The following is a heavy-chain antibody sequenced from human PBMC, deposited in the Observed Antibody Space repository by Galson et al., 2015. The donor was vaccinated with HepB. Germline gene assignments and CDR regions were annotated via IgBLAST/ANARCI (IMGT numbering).Heavy chain of an antibody. J-gene: IGHJ6*02. CDR1: GVTFSSYA. CDR2: ITGNGDRT. D-gene: IGHD3-9*01. Sequence: SLRLSCAASGVTFSSYAMGWVRQAPGKGLQWVSGITGNGDRTPYADYVMGRFTISRDNSKNILFLQMSSLSAEDTAIYYCVKDQDDIFSPFYGLDVWGQGTTVTVAS. CDR3: VKDQDDIFSPFYGLDV. V-gene: IGHV3-23*01.